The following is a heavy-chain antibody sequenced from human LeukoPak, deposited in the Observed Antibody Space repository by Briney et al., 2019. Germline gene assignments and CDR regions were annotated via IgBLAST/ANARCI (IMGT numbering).Heavy chain of an antibody. Sequence: SETLSLTCTVSGGSISSYYWSWIRQPPGKGLEWIGEINHSGSTNYNPSLKSRVTISVDTSKNQFSLKLSSVTAADTAVYYCARSDLDYGGNGSDDAFDIWGQGTMVTVSS. D-gene: IGHD4-23*01. CDR1: GGSISSYY. V-gene: IGHV4-34*01. CDR2: INHSGST. CDR3: ARSDLDYGGNGSDDAFDI. J-gene: IGHJ3*02.